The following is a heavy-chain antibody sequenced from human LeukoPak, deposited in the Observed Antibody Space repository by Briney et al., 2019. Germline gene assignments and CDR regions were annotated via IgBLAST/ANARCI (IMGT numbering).Heavy chain of an antibody. J-gene: IGHJ5*02. CDR2: ISSSSSYI. Sequence: GGSLRLSCAASGFTFSSYSMNWVRQAPGKGLEWVSSISSSSSYIYYADSVKGRYTISRDNAKNSLYLQMNSLRAEDTAVYYCARLPTVVPADKGSWFDPWGQGTLVTVSS. D-gene: IGHD2-2*01. CDR1: GFTFSSYS. CDR3: ARLPTVVPADKGSWFDP. V-gene: IGHV3-21*01.